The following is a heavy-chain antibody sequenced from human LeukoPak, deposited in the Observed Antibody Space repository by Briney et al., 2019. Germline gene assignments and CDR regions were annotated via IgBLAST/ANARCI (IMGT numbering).Heavy chain of an antibody. Sequence: GRSLRLSCAASGFTFSSYGMRWVRQAPGKGLEWVSVIYIGGNTYYADSVKGRFTLSRDTPKNTLYLQMNSLSPEDTAVYYCARDPRTLTNDQMLSLTPDFWGQGTLVTVSS. J-gene: IGHJ4*02. CDR3: ARDPRTLTNDQMLSLTPDF. D-gene: IGHD2-2*01. V-gene: IGHV3-53*01. CDR2: IYIGGNT. CDR1: GFTFSSYG.